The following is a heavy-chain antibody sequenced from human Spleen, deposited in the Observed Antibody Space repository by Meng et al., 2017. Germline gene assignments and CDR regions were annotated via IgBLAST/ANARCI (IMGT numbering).Heavy chain of an antibody. CDR1: GGSFSDYY. CDR3: ARGPTTMAHDFDY. Sequence: VKLHQWGAGLLKPSGTLPLPCVVSGGSFSDYYWSWIRQPPGKGLEWIGEINHSGSTNYNPSLESRATISVDTSQNNLSLKLSSVTAADSAVYYCARGPTTMAHDFDYWGQGTLVTVSS. CDR2: INHSGST. J-gene: IGHJ4*02. V-gene: IGHV4-34*01. D-gene: IGHD4-11*01.